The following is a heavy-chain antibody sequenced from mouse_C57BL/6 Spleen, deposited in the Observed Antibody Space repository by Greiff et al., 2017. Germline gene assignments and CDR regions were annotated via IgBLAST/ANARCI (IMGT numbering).Heavy chain of an antibody. CDR2: ISSGSSTI. J-gene: IGHJ2*01. Sequence: EVQLVESGGGLVKPGGSLKLSCAASGFTFSDYGLHWVRQAPEKGLEWVAYISSGSSTIYYADTVKGRFTISRDNAKNTLFLQMTSLRSEDTAMYYCARTIYYGSSYFDYWGQGTTLTVSS. D-gene: IGHD1-1*01. V-gene: IGHV5-17*01. CDR3: ARTIYYGSSYFDY. CDR1: GFTFSDYG.